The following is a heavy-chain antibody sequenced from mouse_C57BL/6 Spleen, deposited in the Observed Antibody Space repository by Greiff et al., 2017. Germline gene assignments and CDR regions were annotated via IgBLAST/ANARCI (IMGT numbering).Heavy chain of an antibody. D-gene: IGHD2-1*01. CDR3: TRRYYGNYDYAMDY. V-gene: IGHV1-15*01. Sequence: QVQLQQSGAELVRPGASVTLSCKASGYTFTDYEMHWVKQTPVHGLEWIGAIDPETGGTAYNQKFKGKAILTADKSSSTAYMELRSLTSEDSAVYYCTRRYYGNYDYAMDYWGQGTSVTVSS. CDR1: GYTFTDYE. J-gene: IGHJ4*01. CDR2: IDPETGGT.